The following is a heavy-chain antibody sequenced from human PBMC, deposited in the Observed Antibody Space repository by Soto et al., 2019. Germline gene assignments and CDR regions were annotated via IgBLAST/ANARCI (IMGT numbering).Heavy chain of an antibody. V-gene: IGHV3-23*01. D-gene: IGHD3-3*01. J-gene: IGHJ6*02. CDR1: GFTFSSYA. CDR2: ISGSGGST. Sequence: GGSLRLSCAASGFTFSSYAMSWVRQAPGKGLEWVSAISGSGGSTYYGDSVKGRFTISSDNSKSKLYLQMNSLRAEDTAVYYCTIFGVVPSYYYYGMDVWGQGTTVTVSS. CDR3: TIFGVVPSYYYYGMDV.